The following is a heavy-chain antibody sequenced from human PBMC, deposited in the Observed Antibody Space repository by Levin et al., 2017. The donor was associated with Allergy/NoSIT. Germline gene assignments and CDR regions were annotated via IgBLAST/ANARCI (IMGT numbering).Heavy chain of an antibody. CDR2: IKQDGTEK. J-gene: IGHJ3*02. CDR3: ARNWRSAFDI. D-gene: IGHD2-8*02. V-gene: IGHV3-7*04. Sequence: GASVKVSCAASGFTFSSYWMSWVRQAPGKGLEWVANIKQDGTEKFYVDSVKGRFTISKDNAKNSVDLHMTSLRVEDSAVYYCARNWRSAFDIWGQGTMVTVSS. CDR1: GFTFSSYW.